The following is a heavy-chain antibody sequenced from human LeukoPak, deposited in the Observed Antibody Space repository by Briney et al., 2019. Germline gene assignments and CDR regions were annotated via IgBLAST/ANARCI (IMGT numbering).Heavy chain of an antibody. CDR1: GYTFTSYA. CDR2: INAGNGNT. Sequence: GASVKFSCTASGYTFTSYAMHWVRQAPGQRLEWMGWINAGNGNTKYSQEFQGRVTITRGTSASTAYMELSSLRSEDMAVYYCARAATVTAESAFGYWGQGTLVTVSS. J-gene: IGHJ4*02. CDR3: ARAATVTAESAFGY. V-gene: IGHV1-3*03. D-gene: IGHD4-17*01.